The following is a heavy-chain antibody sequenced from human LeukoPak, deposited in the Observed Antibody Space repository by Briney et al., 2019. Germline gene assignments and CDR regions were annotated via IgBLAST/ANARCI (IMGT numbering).Heavy chain of an antibody. V-gene: IGHV3-23*01. CDR3: AKGVVVPAAMVYFDY. J-gene: IGHJ4*02. CDR2: ISGGGGST. CDR1: GFTFSSYD. Sequence: GGSLRLSCAASGFTFSSYDMSWVRQAPGKGLEWVSTISGGGGSTYYADSVKGRFTISRDNSKNTLYLQMNSLRAEDTAVYYCAKGVVVPAAMVYFDYWGQGTLVTVSS. D-gene: IGHD2-2*01.